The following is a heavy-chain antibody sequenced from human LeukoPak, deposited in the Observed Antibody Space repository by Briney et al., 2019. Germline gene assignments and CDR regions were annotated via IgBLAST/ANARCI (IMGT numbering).Heavy chain of an antibody. V-gene: IGHV1-18*01. CDR2: ISTYNGNT. CDR3: ARVFTIFGVVITYYMDV. D-gene: IGHD3-3*01. Sequence: ASVKVSFKPSGYSFSNNGISWVRQAPGRGLEWMGWISTYNGNTNYAQKFQGRVTMTTDTSTSTAYMELRSLRFDDTAVYYCARVFTIFGVVITYYMDVWGKGTTVTVSS. CDR1: GYSFSNNG. J-gene: IGHJ6*03.